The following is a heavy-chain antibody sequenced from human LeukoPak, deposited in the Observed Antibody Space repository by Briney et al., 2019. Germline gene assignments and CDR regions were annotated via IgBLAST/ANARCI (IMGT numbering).Heavy chain of an antibody. CDR1: GFTFSSYA. CDR3: AKFGFPGYEKTFDY. V-gene: IGHV3-23*01. CDR2: ISGNGGTT. Sequence: GSLRLSCAASGFTFSSYAMTWVRQAPGKGLEWVSVISGNGGTTYYADSVKGRSTISRDNSKNTLYLQMKSLRAEDTAVYYCAKFGFPGYEKTFDYWGQGTLVTVSS. D-gene: IGHD5-12*01. J-gene: IGHJ4*02.